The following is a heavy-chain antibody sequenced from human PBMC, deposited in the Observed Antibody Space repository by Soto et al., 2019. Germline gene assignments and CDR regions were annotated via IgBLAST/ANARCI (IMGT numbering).Heavy chain of an antibody. D-gene: IGHD3-10*01. Sequence: EVQLVESGGGLVQPGGSLRLSCAASGFTFSSYWMHWVRQAPGKGLVWVSRINSDGSSTSYADSAKGRFTISRDNAKNKLYLQMNSLRAEDTAVYYCARDDRNYGHGAVYWGQGTLVTVSS. V-gene: IGHV3-74*01. CDR3: ARDDRNYGHGAVY. CDR2: INSDGSST. CDR1: GFTFSSYW. J-gene: IGHJ4*02.